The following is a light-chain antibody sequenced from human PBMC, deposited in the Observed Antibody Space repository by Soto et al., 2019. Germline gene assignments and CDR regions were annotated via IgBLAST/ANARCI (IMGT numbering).Light chain of an antibody. J-gene: IGLJ2*01. CDR1: SSDVGSYNL. CDR2: EVS. Sequence: QSALTQPASVSGSPGQSITISCTGTSSDVGSYNLVSWYQQHPGKAPKLMIYEVSKRPSGVSNRFSGSKSGNTASLTISGLQAKDEADYYCCSSAGSSTPVVFGGGTKLTVL. V-gene: IGLV2-23*02. CDR3: CSSAGSSTPVV.